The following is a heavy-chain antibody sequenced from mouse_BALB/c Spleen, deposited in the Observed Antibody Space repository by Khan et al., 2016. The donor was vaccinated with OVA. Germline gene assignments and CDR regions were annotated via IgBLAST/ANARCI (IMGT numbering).Heavy chain of an antibody. D-gene: IGHD4-1*01. CDR1: GYTFTSYW. J-gene: IGHJ3*01. V-gene: IGHV1S81*02. Sequence: QEQLLQPGAELVRPGVSVKLSCKASGYTFTSYWMHWIKQRPEQGLERIGEINPSNGGTNYNEKFKSKATLTVDKSSSTAYMQLSRLTSEDSVVYYCARWHDWDEAWCAYWGQGTLVAVSA. CDR2: INPSNGGT. CDR3: ARWHDWDEAWCAY.